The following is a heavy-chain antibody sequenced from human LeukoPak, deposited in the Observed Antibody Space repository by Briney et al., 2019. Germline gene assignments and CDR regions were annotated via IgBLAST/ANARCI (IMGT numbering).Heavy chain of an antibody. J-gene: IGHJ4*02. CDR1: GFTFSSYA. CDR3: AKDPLTYYYDSSGYQIFDY. CDR2: ISYDGSNK. Sequence: GRSLRLSCAASGFTFSSYAMHWVRQAPGKGLEWVAVISYDGSNKYYADSVKGRFTISRDNSKNTLYLQMNSLRAEDTAVYYCAKDPLTYYYDSSGYQIFDYWGQGTLVTVSS. V-gene: IGHV3-30-3*01. D-gene: IGHD3-22*01.